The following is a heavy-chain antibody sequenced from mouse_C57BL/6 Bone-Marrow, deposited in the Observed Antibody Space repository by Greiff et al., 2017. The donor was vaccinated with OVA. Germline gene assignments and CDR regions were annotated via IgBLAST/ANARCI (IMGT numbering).Heavy chain of an antibody. J-gene: IGHJ3*01. Sequence: VQLQQPGAELVMPGASVKLSCKASGYTFTSYWMHWVKQRPGQGLEWIGEIDPSDSYTNYYQKFKGKSTLTVDKSSSTAYMQLSSLTSEDSAVYYCARLDFAYWGKGTLVTVSA. CDR2: IDPSDSYT. CDR1: GYTFTSYW. V-gene: IGHV1-69*01. CDR3: ARLDFAY.